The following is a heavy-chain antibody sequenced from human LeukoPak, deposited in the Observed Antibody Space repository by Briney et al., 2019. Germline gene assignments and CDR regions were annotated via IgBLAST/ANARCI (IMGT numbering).Heavy chain of an antibody. D-gene: IGHD3-22*01. CDR3: ARDMPDSSGYYPPYYYMDV. J-gene: IGHJ6*03. Sequence: ASVKVSCKASGYTFTGYYMHWVRQAPGQGLEWMGWINPNSGGTNYAQKFQGRVTMTRDTSISTAYMELSRLRSDDTAVYYCARDMPDSSGYYPPYYYMDVWGKGTTVTVSS. CDR2: INPNSGGT. V-gene: IGHV1-2*02. CDR1: GYTFTGYY.